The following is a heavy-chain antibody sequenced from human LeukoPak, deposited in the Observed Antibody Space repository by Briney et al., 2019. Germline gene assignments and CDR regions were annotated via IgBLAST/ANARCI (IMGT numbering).Heavy chain of an antibody. J-gene: IGHJ4*02. Sequence: SETLSLTCAVYGGSFSGYYWSWIRQPPGKGLEWIGEINHSGSTNYNPSLKSRVTISVDTSKNQFSLKLSSVAAADTAVYYCAGGSSFTVDYWGQGTLVTVSS. V-gene: IGHV4-34*01. CDR1: GGSFSGYY. D-gene: IGHD3-16*02. CDR2: INHSGST. CDR3: AGGSSFTVDY.